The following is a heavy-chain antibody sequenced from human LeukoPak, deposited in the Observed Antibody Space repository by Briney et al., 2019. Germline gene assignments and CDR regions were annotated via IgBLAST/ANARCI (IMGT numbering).Heavy chain of an antibody. J-gene: IGHJ6*03. CDR3: ARESATVTHYYMDV. V-gene: IGHV4-34*01. CDR1: GGSFSGYY. Sequence: SETLSLTCAVYGGSFSGYYWSWIRQPPGKGLEWIGEINHSGGTNYNPSLKSRVIISVDTSKNQFSLKLSSVTAADTAVYCCARESATVTHYYMDVWGKGTTVTVSS. D-gene: IGHD4-11*01. CDR2: INHSGGT.